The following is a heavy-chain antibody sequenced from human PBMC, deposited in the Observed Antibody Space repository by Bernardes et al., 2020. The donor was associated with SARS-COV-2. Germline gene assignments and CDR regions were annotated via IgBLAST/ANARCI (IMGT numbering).Heavy chain of an antibody. J-gene: IGHJ6*02. CDR1: GYTLSELP. CDR3: ATDGSFGVQGVIIYAMDV. V-gene: IGHV1-24*01. Sequence: ASVMVSCKVSGYTLSELPMHWVRQAPGKGPEWMGNFDPEDGETIYAEKFQGRVTMTEDTSTDTAYMELSSLRSEDTAVYYCATDGSFGVQGVIIYAMDVWGQGTTVTVSS. CDR2: FDPEDGET. D-gene: IGHD3-10*01.